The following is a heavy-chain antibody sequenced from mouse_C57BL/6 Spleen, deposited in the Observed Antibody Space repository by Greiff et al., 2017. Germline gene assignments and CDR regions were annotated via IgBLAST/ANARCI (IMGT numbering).Heavy chain of an antibody. J-gene: IGHJ2*01. CDR2: IYPGGGYT. CDR1: GYTFTNYW. D-gene: IGHD3-2*02. CDR3: ARDSSGYLDY. V-gene: IGHV1-63*01. Sequence: LVRPGTSVKMSCKASGYTFTNYWIGWAKQRPGHGLEWIGDIYPGGGYTNYNEKFKGKATLTADKSSSTAYMQFSSLTSEDSAIYYCARDSSGYLDYWGQGTTLTVSS.